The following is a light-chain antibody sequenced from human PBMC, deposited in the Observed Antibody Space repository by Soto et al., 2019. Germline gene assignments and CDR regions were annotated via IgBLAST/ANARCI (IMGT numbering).Light chain of an antibody. Sequence: QSVLTQPPSASGTPGQRVTISCSGSSSNIGSNYVYWYQQLPGTAPKLLIYSNNQRPSGVPDRFSGSKSGTSASLAISGLRSEDEADYYCATWDDSLSGYGFGTGTKVTVL. CDR3: ATWDDSLSGYG. CDR2: SNN. CDR1: SSNIGSNY. V-gene: IGLV1-47*02. J-gene: IGLJ1*01.